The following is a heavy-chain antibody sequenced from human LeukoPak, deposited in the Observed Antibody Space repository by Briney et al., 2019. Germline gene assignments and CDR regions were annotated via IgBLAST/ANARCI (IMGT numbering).Heavy chain of an antibody. V-gene: IGHV3-7*01. J-gene: IGHJ3*02. CDR3: ARDTSPSSSSSYFDAFDM. Sequence: PGGSLRLSCASSGFTFSNDWMTWVRQAQGKGLEWVANINKDGSKTNYVDSVKGRFTISRDNSKNSLFLQMNSLRAEDTAIYYCARDTSPSSSSSYFDAFDMWGQGTMVTVSS. D-gene: IGHD6-19*01. CDR1: GFTFSNDW. CDR2: INKDGSKT.